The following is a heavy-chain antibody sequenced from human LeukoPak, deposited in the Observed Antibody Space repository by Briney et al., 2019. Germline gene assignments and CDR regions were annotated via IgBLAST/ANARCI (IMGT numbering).Heavy chain of an antibody. Sequence: GGSLRLSCAASGFTFSSYGMHWVRQAPGKGLEWVAVISYDGSNKYYADSVKGRFTISRDNSKNTLYLQMNSLRAEDTAVYYCARYDILTGYLANFDYWGQGTLVTVSS. J-gene: IGHJ4*02. CDR3: ARYDILTGYLANFDY. V-gene: IGHV3-30*03. CDR2: ISYDGSNK. D-gene: IGHD3-9*01. CDR1: GFTFSSYG.